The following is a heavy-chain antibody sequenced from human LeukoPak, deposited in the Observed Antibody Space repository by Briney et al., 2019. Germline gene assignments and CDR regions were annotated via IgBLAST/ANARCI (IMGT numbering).Heavy chain of an antibody. J-gene: IGHJ4*02. Sequence: PSETLSLTCTVSGGSISSYYWSWLRQPAGKGLEWVGRVDTRGRTTYNPSLESRVTMSVDTSKNQLSLKVSSVTAADTAVYYCARDSPSYYYDSSGYYFDSWDQGTLVTVSS. V-gene: IGHV4-4*07. CDR3: ARDSPSYYYDSSGYYFDS. CDR2: VDTRGRT. D-gene: IGHD3-22*01. CDR1: GGSISSYY.